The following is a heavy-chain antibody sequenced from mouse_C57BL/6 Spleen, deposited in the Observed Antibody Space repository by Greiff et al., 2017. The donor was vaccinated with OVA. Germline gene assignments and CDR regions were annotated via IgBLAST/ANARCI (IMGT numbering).Heavy chain of an antibody. CDR2: IDPSDSYT. CDR1: GYTFTSYW. V-gene: IGHV1-50*01. Sequence: QVQLQQPGAELVKPGASVKLSCKASGYTFTSYWMQWVKQRPGQGLEWIGEIDPSDSYTNYNQKFKRKATLTVDTSSSTAYMQLSSLTSEDSAVYYCAREESLLRSFAYWGQGTLVTVSA. J-gene: IGHJ3*01. D-gene: IGHD1-1*01. CDR3: AREESLLRSFAY.